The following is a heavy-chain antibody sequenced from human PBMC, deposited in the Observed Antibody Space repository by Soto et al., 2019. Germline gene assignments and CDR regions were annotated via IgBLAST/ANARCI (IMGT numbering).Heavy chain of an antibody. CDR1: GYSISSGYY. CDR3: ARGRARVVRGAANYYYGMDV. V-gene: IGHV4-38-2*01. J-gene: IGHJ6*02. D-gene: IGHD3-10*01. Sequence: SETLSLTCAVSGYSISSGYYWGWIRQPPGKGLEWIGSIYHSGSTYYNPSLKSRVTISVDTSKNQFSLKLSSVTAADTAVYYCARGRARVVRGAANYYYGMDVWGQGTTVTVSS. CDR2: IYHSGST.